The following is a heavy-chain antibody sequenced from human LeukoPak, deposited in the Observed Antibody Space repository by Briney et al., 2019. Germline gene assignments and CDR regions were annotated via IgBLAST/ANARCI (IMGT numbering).Heavy chain of an antibody. J-gene: IGHJ4*02. V-gene: IGHV1-18*01. CDR1: GYTFTSYG. Sequence: APVKVSCKTSGYTFTSYGISWVRQAPGQGLEWMGWISAYNGDTNFAQKVQDRVTMTTDTSTSTAYMELRSLRSDDTAVYFCARDPRVAATRVDYWGQGTLVTVSS. CDR2: ISAYNGDT. CDR3: ARDPRVAATRVDY. D-gene: IGHD1-26*01.